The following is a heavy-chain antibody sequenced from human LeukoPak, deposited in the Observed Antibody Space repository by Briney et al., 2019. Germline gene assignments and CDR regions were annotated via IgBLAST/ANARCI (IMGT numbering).Heavy chain of an antibody. CDR1: GFTFSSYA. CDR3: ARGYCSAFDI. V-gene: IGHV3-23*01. J-gene: IGHJ3*02. CDR2: ISASGGST. Sequence: GGSLRLSCAASGFTFSSYAMSWVRQAPGKGLEWVSAISASGGSTYYADSVKGRFTISRDNSKNTLYLQMNSLRAEDTAVYYCARGYCSAFDIWGQGTMVTVSS. D-gene: IGHD2-21*01.